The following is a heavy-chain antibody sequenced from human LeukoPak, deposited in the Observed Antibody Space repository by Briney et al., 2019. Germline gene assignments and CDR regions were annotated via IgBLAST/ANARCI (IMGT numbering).Heavy chain of an antibody. CDR3: ARDPWAAVAGYYFDY. Sequence: SETLSLTCGVSGGSISSGDYSWSWIRQPPGKGLEWIGYIYYTGSTQYNPSLKSRVTMSLDKSKNQLSLKLMSVTAADTAVYYCARDPWAAVAGYYFDYWGQGTLVTVSS. D-gene: IGHD6-19*01. CDR1: GGSISSGDYS. J-gene: IGHJ4*02. V-gene: IGHV4-30-4*07. CDR2: IYYTGST.